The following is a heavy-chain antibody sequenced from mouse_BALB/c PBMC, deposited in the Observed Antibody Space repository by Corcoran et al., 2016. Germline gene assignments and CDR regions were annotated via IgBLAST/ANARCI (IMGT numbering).Heavy chain of an antibody. Sequence: EVQLQQSGPELVKPGASVKMSCKASGYTFTDYYMDWVKQSHGESFEWIGRVNPYNGGNSYKQKFKGKATLTVDKSSSTAYMELNRLTSEDYAVYYCARRHVNSLLYFDVFGAGTTVTVSS. J-gene: IGHJ1*01. CDR1: GYTFTDYY. CDR2: VNPYNGGN. CDR3: ARRHVNSLLYFDV. V-gene: IGHV1-19*01. D-gene: IGHD2-1*01.